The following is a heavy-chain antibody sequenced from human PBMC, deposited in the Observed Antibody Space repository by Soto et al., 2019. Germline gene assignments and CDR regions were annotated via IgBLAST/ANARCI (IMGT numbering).Heavy chain of an antibody. Sequence: SVKVSCKASGGTFSSYAISWVRQAPVQGLEWMGGIIPIFGTANYAQKFQGRVTITADESTSTAYMELSSLRSEDTAVYYCARDQSLYDILTGYYRRNYYYGMDVWGQGTTVTVSS. CDR1: GGTFSSYA. V-gene: IGHV1-69*01. D-gene: IGHD3-9*01. CDR2: IIPIFGTA. J-gene: IGHJ6*02. CDR3: ARDQSLYDILTGYYRRNYYYGMDV.